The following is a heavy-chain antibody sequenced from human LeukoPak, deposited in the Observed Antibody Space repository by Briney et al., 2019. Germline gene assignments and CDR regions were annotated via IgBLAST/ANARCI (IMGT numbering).Heavy chain of an antibody. D-gene: IGHD6-6*01. V-gene: IGHV1-18*01. Sequence: ASVKVSCKASCYTFTSYGICWVRQAPGQGLEWMGWISAYNGNTNYAQKLQGRVTMTTDTSTSTAYMELRSLRSDDTAVYYCARKTQDSSSSGWFDPWGQGTLVTVSS. CDR3: ARKTQDSSSSGWFDP. J-gene: IGHJ5*02. CDR1: CYTFTSYG. CDR2: ISAYNGNT.